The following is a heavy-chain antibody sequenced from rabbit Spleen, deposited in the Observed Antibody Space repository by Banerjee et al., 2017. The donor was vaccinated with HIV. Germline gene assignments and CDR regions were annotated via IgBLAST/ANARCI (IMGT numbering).Heavy chain of an antibody. CDR2: IYPDYGST. D-gene: IGHD2-1*01. CDR3: ARGGASVGDGASL. J-gene: IGHJ4*01. V-gene: IGHV1S40*01. Sequence: QSLEESGGGLVQPGGSLTLTCKASGIDFSSYGISWVRQAPGKGLEWIAYIYPDYGSTDYASWAKGRFTISKTSSTTVTLKMTSLTAADTATYFCARGGASVGDGASLWGPGTLVTVS. CDR1: GIDFSSYG.